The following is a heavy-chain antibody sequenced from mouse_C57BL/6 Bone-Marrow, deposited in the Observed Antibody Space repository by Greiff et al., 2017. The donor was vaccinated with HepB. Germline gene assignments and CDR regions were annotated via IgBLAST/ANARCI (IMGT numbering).Heavy chain of an antibody. CDR3: ARSLFYYGEYYAMDY. J-gene: IGHJ4*01. Sequence: VQLHQSGPVLVKPGASVKMSCKASGYTFTDYYMNWVKQSHGKSLEWIGVINPYNGGTSYNQKFKGKATLTVDKSSSTAYMELNSLTSEDSAVYYCARSLFYYGEYYAMDYWGQGTSVTVSS. CDR1: GYTFTDYY. CDR2: INPYNGGT. D-gene: IGHD2-13*01. V-gene: IGHV1-19*01.